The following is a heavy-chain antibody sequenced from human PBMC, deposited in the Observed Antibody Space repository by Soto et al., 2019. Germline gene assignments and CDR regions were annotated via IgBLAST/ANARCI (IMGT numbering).Heavy chain of an antibody. CDR2: IRPHNGHT. CDR3: ARDRSGWYDF. V-gene: IGHV1-18*01. Sequence: QVQLVQSAAEVGKPGASVKVSCKASGYTFTTIRLSWVRQAPGQGLEWMGWIRPHNGHTQYAQKFQGRVTMTADTSTTTAYMEVRSLRPDDTAVFYCARDRSGWYDFWGQGTLVTVSS. CDR1: GYTFTTIR. D-gene: IGHD6-19*01. J-gene: IGHJ5*01.